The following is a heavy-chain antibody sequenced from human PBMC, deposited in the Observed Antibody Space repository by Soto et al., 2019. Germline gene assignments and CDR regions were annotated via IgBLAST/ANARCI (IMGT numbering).Heavy chain of an antibody. J-gene: IGHJ4*02. D-gene: IGHD6-19*01. V-gene: IGHV3-30*18. CDR2: ISYDGSNK. Sequence: GSLRLSCAASGFTFSSYGMHWVRQAPGKGLEWVAVISYDGSNKYYADSVKGRFTISRDNSKNTLYLQMNSLRAEDTAVYYCAKVGVAVAGTNYWGQGALVTVSS. CDR3: AKVGVAVAGTNY. CDR1: GFTFSSYG.